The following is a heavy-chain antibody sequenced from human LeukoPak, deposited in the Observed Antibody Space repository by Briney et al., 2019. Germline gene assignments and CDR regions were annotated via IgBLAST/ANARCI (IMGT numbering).Heavy chain of an antibody. CDR3: ARSARRFFLVPAAIPAYFDY. J-gene: IGHJ4*02. Sequence: SETLSLTCAVSGYSISSGYYWGWIRQPPGKGLEWIGSIYHSGSTYYNPSLKSRVTISVDTSKNQFSLKLSSVTAADTTVYYCARSARRFFLVPAAIPAYFDYWGQGTLVTVSS. V-gene: IGHV4-38-2*01. CDR2: IYHSGST. D-gene: IGHD2-2*01. CDR1: GYSISSGYY.